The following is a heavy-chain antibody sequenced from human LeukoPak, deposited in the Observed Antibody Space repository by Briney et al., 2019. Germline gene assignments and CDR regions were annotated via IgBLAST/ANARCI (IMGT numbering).Heavy chain of an antibody. CDR1: GGSISSGSYY. Sequence: TLSLTCTVSGGSISSGSYYWNWIRQPAGKGLEWIGRIYTSGSTNYNPSLKSRVTISVDTSKNQFSLKLSSVTAADTAVYYCARGIAVAADNWFDPWGQGTLVTVSS. CDR3: ARGIAVAADNWFDP. V-gene: IGHV4-61*02. CDR2: IYTSGST. J-gene: IGHJ5*02. D-gene: IGHD6-19*01.